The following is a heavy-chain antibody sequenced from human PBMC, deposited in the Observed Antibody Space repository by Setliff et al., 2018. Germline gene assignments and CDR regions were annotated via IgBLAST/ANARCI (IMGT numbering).Heavy chain of an antibody. CDR3: APHSRSSDWRALDY. D-gene: IGHD2-2*01. Sequence: GGSLRLSCAASGFTFSTYAMGWVRQAPGKGLEWVSVISGSGTTTYYADSVKGRFTISRDNSKNIRYLQMNSLRAEDTAVYYCAPHSRSSDWRALDYWGQGTLVTVSS. CDR1: GFTFSTYA. CDR2: ISGSGTTT. J-gene: IGHJ4*02. V-gene: IGHV3-23*01.